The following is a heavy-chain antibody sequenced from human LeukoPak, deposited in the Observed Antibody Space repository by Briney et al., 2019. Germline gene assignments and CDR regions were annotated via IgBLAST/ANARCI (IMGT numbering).Heavy chain of an antibody. D-gene: IGHD3-3*01. V-gene: IGHV3-48*01. Sequence: GGSXRLACAASGFTFSSYSMNWVRQAPGKXXDWVSYISSSSSTIYYADSVKGRFTISRDNAKNSLYLQMNSLRAEDTAVYYCASLSLRFYDYWGQGTLVTVSS. CDR1: GFTFSSYS. CDR3: ASLSLRFYDY. CDR2: ISSSSSTI. J-gene: IGHJ4*02.